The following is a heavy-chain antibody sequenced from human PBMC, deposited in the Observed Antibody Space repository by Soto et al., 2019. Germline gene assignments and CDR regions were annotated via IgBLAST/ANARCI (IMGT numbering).Heavy chain of an antibody. D-gene: IGHD6-13*01. Sequence: EVQLVESGGGLVQPGGSLRLSCAASGFTFSNYWMTWVRQAPGKGLEWVANIKQDGSEKYYVDSVKGRFTISRDNAKNSVYLQMNSRRAEDTAVYYCARVGAAAAELDYWGQGTLVTVSS. V-gene: IGHV3-7*01. CDR2: IKQDGSEK. CDR3: ARVGAAAAELDY. J-gene: IGHJ4*02. CDR1: GFTFSNYW.